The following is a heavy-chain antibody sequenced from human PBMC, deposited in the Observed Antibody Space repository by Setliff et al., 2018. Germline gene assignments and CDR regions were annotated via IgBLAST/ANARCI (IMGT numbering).Heavy chain of an antibody. Sequence: SETLSLTCTVSGGSISSYYWSWIRQPPGKGLEWIGYIYYSGSTNYNPSLKSRVTISVDTSKNHFSLKLSSVTAADTAVYYCARVWELWPSTKNWFNPWGQGTLVTVSS. J-gene: IGHJ5*02. CDR1: GGSISSYY. V-gene: IGHV4-59*01. CDR2: IYYSGST. D-gene: IGHD3-16*01. CDR3: ARVWELWPSTKNWFNP.